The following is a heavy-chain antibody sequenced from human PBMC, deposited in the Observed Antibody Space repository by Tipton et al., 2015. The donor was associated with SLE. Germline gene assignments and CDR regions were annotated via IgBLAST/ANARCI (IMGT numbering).Heavy chain of an antibody. CDR1: GGSISRFRSY. CDR2: IDFRGNT. V-gene: IGHV4-61*02. CDR3: ARAFRETRTYYYYYMDV. D-gene: IGHD3-10*01. J-gene: IGHJ6*03. Sequence: TLSLTCTVSGGSISRFRSYWNWIRQPAGKGLEWIGRIDFRGNTNYNPSLKSRVAISLDTSKNQFSLKLSSVTAADTAVYYCARAFRETRTYYYYYMDVWGKGTTVTVSS.